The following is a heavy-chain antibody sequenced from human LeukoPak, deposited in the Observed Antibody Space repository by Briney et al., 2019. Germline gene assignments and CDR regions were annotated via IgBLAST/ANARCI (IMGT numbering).Heavy chain of an antibody. D-gene: IGHD1-26*01. CDR1: GGSINTRSYY. CDR2: IFYGGLT. Sequence: ASETLSLTCSVSGGSINTRSYYWGWIRQPPGKGLEWIGSIFYGGLTYYNPSLKSRVTLSADTSKSQFFLKVNSVTAADTSVFFCARLPILGVVDYWGQGILVTVSS. V-gene: IGHV4-39*01. CDR3: ARLPILGVVDY. J-gene: IGHJ4*02.